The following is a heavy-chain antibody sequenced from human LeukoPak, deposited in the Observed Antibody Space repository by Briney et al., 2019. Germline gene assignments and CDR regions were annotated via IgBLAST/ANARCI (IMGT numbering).Heavy chain of an antibody. Sequence: GASVKVSCKASGYTFTSYDIHWVRQATGQGLEWMGRMNPNNGNTGDAQKFQGRVTMTRDPSISTAYMELSSLRSEDTGLYFCARALAGTAELDVWGKGTTVTVSS. D-gene: IGHD1-1*01. CDR3: ARALAGTAELDV. CDR1: GYTFTSYD. CDR2: MNPNNGNT. J-gene: IGHJ6*04. V-gene: IGHV1-8*01.